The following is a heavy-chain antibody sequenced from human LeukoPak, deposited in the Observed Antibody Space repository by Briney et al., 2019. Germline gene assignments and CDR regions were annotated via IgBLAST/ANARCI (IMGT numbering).Heavy chain of an antibody. CDR2: ITSETDGATT. Sequence: KTGGSLRLSCAASGFTFNNAWMSWVRQASGQGLEWVGRITSETDGATTDYAAPVKGRFTISRDDSKNTLFLQMNSLRTEDTGVYYCTPDWRSVTDWTLYGMDVWGQGTTVTVSS. CDR3: TPDWRSVTDWTLYGMDV. D-gene: IGHD2-21*02. V-gene: IGHV3-15*01. CDR1: GFTFNNAW. J-gene: IGHJ6*02.